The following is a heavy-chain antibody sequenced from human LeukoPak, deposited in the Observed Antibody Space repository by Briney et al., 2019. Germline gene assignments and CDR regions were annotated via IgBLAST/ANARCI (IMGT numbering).Heavy chain of an antibody. D-gene: IGHD1-1*01. Sequence: GGSLRLSCAASGFTFDDYGMSWVRQAPGKGLEWVSTISGSGGNTYYADSVKGRFTFSRDNSKNTLYLQMNSLRAEDTAVYFCARTGNPAIGEYWGQGTLVTVSS. V-gene: IGHV3-23*01. CDR2: ISGSGGNT. CDR1: GFTFDDYG. J-gene: IGHJ4*02. CDR3: ARTGNPAIGEY.